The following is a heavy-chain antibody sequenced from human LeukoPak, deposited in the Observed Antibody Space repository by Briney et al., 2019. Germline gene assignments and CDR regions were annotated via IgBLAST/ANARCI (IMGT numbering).Heavy chain of an antibody. Sequence: NPSQTLSLTCTVSGNSISSGDNYWSWIRQPAGKGLEWIGRIYTSGSTNYNPSLKSRVTISGDTSKNQFSLKLSSVTAADTAVYYCARSPPHLLWFGELLANWFDPWGQGTLVTVSS. CDR2: IYTSGST. J-gene: IGHJ5*02. CDR3: ARSPPHLLWFGELLANWFDP. V-gene: IGHV4-61*02. CDR1: GNSISSGDNY. D-gene: IGHD3-10*01.